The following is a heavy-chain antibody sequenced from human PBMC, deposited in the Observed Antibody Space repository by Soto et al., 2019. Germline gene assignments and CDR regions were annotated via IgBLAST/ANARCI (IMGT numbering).Heavy chain of an antibody. D-gene: IGHD3-3*01. V-gene: IGHV3-23*01. CDR2: ISGSGGST. J-gene: IGHJ6*03. CDR1: GFTFSSYA. Sequence: PGGSLRLSCAASGFTFSSYAMSWVRQAPGKGLEWVSAISGSGGSTYYADSVKGRFTISRDNSKNTLYLQMNSLRAEDTAVYYCAKVGGRYPDLDYYYYMDVWGKGTTVTVSS. CDR3: AKVGGRYPDLDYYYYMDV.